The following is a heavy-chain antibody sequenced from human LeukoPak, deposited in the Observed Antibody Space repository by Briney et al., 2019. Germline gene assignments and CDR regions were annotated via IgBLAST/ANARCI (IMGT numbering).Heavy chain of an antibody. D-gene: IGHD6-6*01. V-gene: IGHV1-46*01. CDR2: INPSGGST. Sequence: ASVKVSCKASGYSFIGYYMYWVRQAPGQGLEWMGIINPSGGSTTYAQKFQGRVTMTRDMSTSTVYMELSSLRSEDTAVYSCARGEYSSPRSAFDIWGQGTMVTVSS. J-gene: IGHJ3*02. CDR3: ARGEYSSPRSAFDI. CDR1: GYSFIGYY.